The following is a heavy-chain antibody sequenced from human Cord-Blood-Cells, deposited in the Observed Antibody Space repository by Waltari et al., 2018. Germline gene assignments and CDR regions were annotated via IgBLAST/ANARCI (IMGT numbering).Heavy chain of an antibody. CDR2: IWYDGSNK. Sequence: QVQLVESGGGVVQPGRALRLSCAASGSPFSSYGMHWVRQAPGKGLEWVAVIWYDGSNKYYADSVKGRFTISRDNSKNTLYLQMNSLRAEDTAVYYCARDNLAVAGIDYWGQGTLVTVSS. CDR1: GSPFSSYG. V-gene: IGHV3-33*01. J-gene: IGHJ4*02. D-gene: IGHD6-19*01. CDR3: ARDNLAVAGIDY.